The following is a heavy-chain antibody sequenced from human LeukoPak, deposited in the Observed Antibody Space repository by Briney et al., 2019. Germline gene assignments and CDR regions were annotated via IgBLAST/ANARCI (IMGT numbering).Heavy chain of an antibody. CDR2: IGTAGDT. V-gene: IGHV3-13*01. CDR3: AKGGITIFGVVEGGFDY. CDR1: VFTFSSYD. J-gene: IGHJ4*02. D-gene: IGHD3-3*01. Sequence: GGSLRLSRAASVFTFSSYDMHWVRQATGKGLEWVSAIGTAGDTYYPGSVKGRFTISRENAKNSLYLQMNSLRAGDTAVYYCAKGGITIFGVVEGGFDYWGQGTLVTVSS.